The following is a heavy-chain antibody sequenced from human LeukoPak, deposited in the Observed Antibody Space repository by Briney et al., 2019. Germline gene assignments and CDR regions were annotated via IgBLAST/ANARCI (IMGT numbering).Heavy chain of an antibody. J-gene: IGHJ4*02. Sequence: GGSLRLSCVASGFTFSNYGMSWVRQAPGKGLDWVSVISGSGDNTYYADSVKGRFTISRDNSKSTLCLQMNSLRAEDTAVYYCAKQLGYCSDGSCYFPYWGQGTLVTVSS. D-gene: IGHD2-15*01. CDR3: AKQLGYCSDGSCYFPY. CDR2: ISGSGDNT. V-gene: IGHV3-23*01. CDR1: GFTFSNYG.